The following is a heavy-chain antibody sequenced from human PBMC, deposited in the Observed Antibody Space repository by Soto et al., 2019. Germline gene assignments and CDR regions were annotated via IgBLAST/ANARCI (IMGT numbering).Heavy chain of an antibody. V-gene: IGHV3-30-3*01. CDR2: ISYDGSNK. CDR3: ASALYYYDSSGYDY. Sequence: GGSLRLSCAASGFTFSSYAMHWVRQAPGKGLEWVAVISYDGSNKYYADSVKGRFTISRDNSKNTLYLQMNSLRAEDTAVYYCASALYYYDSSGYDYWGQGTLVTVSS. J-gene: IGHJ4*02. D-gene: IGHD3-22*01. CDR1: GFTFSSYA.